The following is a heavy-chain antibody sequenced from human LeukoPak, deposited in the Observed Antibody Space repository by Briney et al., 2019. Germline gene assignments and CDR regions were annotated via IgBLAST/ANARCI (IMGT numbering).Heavy chain of an antibody. CDR3: ARQKRFKQWLVGPFDY. D-gene: IGHD6-19*01. CDR2: IYYSGST. CDR1: GGSISNYY. J-gene: IGHJ4*02. V-gene: IGHV4-59*08. Sequence: SETLSLTCTVSGGSISNYYWSWIRQPPGKGLEWIGYIYYSGSTNYNPSLRSRVTISVDTSKNQFSLKLSSVTAADTAVYYCARQKRFKQWLVGPFDYWGQGTLVTVSS.